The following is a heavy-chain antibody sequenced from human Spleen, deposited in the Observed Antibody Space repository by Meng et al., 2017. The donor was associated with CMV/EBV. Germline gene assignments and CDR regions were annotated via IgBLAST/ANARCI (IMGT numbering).Heavy chain of an antibody. V-gene: IGHV3-20*04. Sequence: GGSLRLSCAASGFTFDDYGMGWVRQAPGRGLEWVSGIRWNGETTGYADSVKGRFTISRDNAKKFLYLQMNSLRAEDTALYFCAKLRGPTPSGNAFDIWGQGTTVTVSS. J-gene: IGHJ3*02. CDR1: GFTFDDYG. D-gene: IGHD1-26*01. CDR2: IRWNGETT. CDR3: AKLRGPTPSGNAFDI.